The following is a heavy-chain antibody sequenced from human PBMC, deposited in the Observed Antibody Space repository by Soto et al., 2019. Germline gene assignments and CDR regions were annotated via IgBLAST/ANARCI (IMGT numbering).Heavy chain of an antibody. CDR1: GFTFSTYS. CDR3: AKYDSSGYYWPYYYYGMDV. D-gene: IGHD3-22*01. CDR2: ISSSSSYI. Sequence: EVQLVESGGGLVKPGGSLRLSCAASGFTFSTYSMNWVRQAPGKGLEWVASISSSSSYIYYADSGKGRFTISRDNAKNSLYLKMNSLRAEDTAVYYCAKYDSSGYYWPYYYYGMDVWGQGTTVTVSS. V-gene: IGHV3-21*01. J-gene: IGHJ6*02.